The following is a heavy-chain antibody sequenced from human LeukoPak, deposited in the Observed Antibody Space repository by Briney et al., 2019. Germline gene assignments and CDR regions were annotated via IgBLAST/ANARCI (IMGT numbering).Heavy chain of an antibody. J-gene: IGHJ6*03. CDR2: ISSSGRTR. CDR1: GFTFSSYE. D-gene: IGHD3-16*01. Sequence: GGSLRLSCAASGFTFSSYEMNWVRQAPGRGLEWISYISSSGRTRYYADSVKGRFTISRDNAKNSLYLQMNSLRAEDTAVYYCARTDYPYYMDVWGKGTTVTISS. V-gene: IGHV3-48*03. CDR3: ARTDYPYYMDV.